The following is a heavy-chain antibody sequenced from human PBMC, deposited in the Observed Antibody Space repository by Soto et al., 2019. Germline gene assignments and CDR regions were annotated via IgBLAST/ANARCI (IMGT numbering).Heavy chain of an antibody. CDR3: AREGSYSAYNFAHGIQLWSFDF. CDR2: IFSSGST. V-gene: IGHV4-4*07. J-gene: IGHJ4*02. CDR1: AGSINTFY. Sequence: AETLSLTCPVAAGSINTFYWGWVRQPAGTGLVWIGRIFSSGSTSFNPSLESRVAMSVDTSKNHFSLNLSSVTAADMAVYYCAREGSYSAYNFAHGIQLWSFDFWGQGTLVTVSS. D-gene: IGHD5-12*01.